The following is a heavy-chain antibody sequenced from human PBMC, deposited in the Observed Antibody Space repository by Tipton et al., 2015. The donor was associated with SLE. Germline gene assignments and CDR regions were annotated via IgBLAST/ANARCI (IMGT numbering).Heavy chain of an antibody. J-gene: IGHJ4*01. CDR3: ARDRSRSGSDVFDY. CDR1: GYTFSVFL. D-gene: IGHD1-26*01. CDR2: INPRSGVT. V-gene: IGHV1-2*02. Sequence: QSGPEVKKPGASVKVSCKTSGYTFSVFLIHWIRQAPGQGLEWTGWINPRSGVTKYAQRFQGRVTLTSDTSINTAYLDLSRLRSDDTAVYYCARDRSRSGSDVFDYWGHGSLVTVSS.